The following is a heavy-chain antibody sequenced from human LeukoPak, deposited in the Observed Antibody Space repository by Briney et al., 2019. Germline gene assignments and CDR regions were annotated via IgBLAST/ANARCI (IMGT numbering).Heavy chain of an antibody. V-gene: IGHV3-21*01. CDR3: ATARIYNGGWTDY. Sequence: GRSLRLSCAASGFTFSSYTMTWVRQAPGQGLEWVSSISSSADYIFYADSVKGRFTISRDNANNSLYLQMNSLRADDTAMYYCATARIYNGGWTDYWGQGTLVTVSS. CDR2: ISSSADYI. CDR1: GFTFSSYT. J-gene: IGHJ4*02. D-gene: IGHD6-19*01.